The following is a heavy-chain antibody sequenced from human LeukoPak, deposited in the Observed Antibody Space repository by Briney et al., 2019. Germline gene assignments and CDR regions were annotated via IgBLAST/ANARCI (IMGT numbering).Heavy chain of an antibody. J-gene: IGHJ4*02. CDR3: AKYTSGTSYRGLDQ. Sequence: GGSLRLSCGASGLTVSNYAMSWVRQAPGKGLEWVSTIIGSAVNTYYADSVKGRFTISRDDSKNTVYRQMNSLRAEDTAVYSCAKYTSGTSYRGLDQWGQGTLVTVSS. D-gene: IGHD3-10*01. CDR2: IIGSAVNT. V-gene: IGHV3-23*01. CDR1: GLTVSNYA.